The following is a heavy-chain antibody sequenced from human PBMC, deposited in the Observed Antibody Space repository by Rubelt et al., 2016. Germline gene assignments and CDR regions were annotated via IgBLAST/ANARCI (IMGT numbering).Heavy chain of an antibody. V-gene: IGHV4-34*02. CDR2: IHHNGRT. Sequence: QVQLQQWGAGLLKPSETLSLTCAVYGGSFSGYLWNWIRQPPGKGLEWIGEIHHNGRTIFNPSCEGRVDTCVEPSKDQCVLRLNSVTAGDMALDYWARHTSDDASAAPDLWGQGTLVTVSS. J-gene: IGHJ5*02. CDR3: ARHTSDDASAAPDL. D-gene: IGHD6-25*01. CDR1: GGSFSGYL.